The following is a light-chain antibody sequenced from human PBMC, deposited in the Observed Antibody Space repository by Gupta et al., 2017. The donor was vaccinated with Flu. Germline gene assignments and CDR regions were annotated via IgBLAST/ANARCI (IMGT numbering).Light chain of an antibody. J-gene: IGLJ2*01. CDR1: SGSIASSY. V-gene: IGLV6-57*03. CDR2: EDN. Sequence: NFMLTQPHSVSESPGKTVTISCTRSSGSIASSYVQWYQQRPGSATTTVSYEDNQRPSWVPDRFSASIDSSSTSASLTISGMRTEAEDDYYCQSYDSTNVVFGGGTKLTVL. CDR3: QSYDSTNVV.